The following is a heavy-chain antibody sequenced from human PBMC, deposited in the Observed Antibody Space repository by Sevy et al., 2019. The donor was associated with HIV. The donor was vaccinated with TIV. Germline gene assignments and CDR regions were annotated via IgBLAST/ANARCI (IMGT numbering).Heavy chain of an antibody. Sequence: GGSLRLSCAASGFTFDDYAMHWVRQAPGKGLEWVSGISWKSGSIGYADSVKGRFTISRDNAKNSLYLQMNSLRADDTALYYCAKEVYGGRAAAGTGEFDPWGQGTLVTVSS. CDR3: AKEVYGGRAAAGTGEFDP. CDR1: GFTFDDYA. CDR2: ISWKSGSI. J-gene: IGHJ5*02. D-gene: IGHD6-13*01. V-gene: IGHV3-9*01.